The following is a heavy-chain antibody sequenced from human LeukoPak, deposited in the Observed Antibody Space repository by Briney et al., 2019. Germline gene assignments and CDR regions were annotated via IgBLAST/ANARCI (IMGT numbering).Heavy chain of an antibody. D-gene: IGHD3-10*01. CDR2: IIPIFGTA. CDR3: ASSGYYGSGSYSAFDY. V-gene: IGHV1-69*13. J-gene: IGHJ4*02. Sequence: SGNVSWKAAGGTFSSYAISWVRQAPGQGLEWMGGIIPIFGTANYAQKFQGRVTITADESTSTAYMELSSLRSEDTAVYYCASSGYYGSGSYSAFDYWGQGTLVTVSS. CDR1: GGTFSSYA.